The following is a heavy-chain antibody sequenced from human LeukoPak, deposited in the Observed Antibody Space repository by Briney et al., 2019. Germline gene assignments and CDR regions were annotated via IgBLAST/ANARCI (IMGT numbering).Heavy chain of an antibody. CDR1: GGSMKSYY. CDR3: ARHGYLSTN. D-gene: IGHD3-22*01. J-gene: IGHJ4*02. Sequence: PSETLSLTCIVSGGSMKSYYWNWIRQTPGKGLEWIGYIYHTGSIKYNPSLESRVSISMDTSKNQISLTLKSLTAADTAVYYCARHGYLSTNWGQGTLVTVSS. V-gene: IGHV4-59*01. CDR2: IYHTGSI.